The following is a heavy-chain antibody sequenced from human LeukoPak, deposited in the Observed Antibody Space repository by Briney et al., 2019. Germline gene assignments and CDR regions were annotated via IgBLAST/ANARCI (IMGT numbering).Heavy chain of an antibody. V-gene: IGHV1-24*01. CDR1: GYTLTELS. J-gene: IGHJ5*02. Sequence: GASVKVSCKVSGYTLTELSMHWVRQAPGKGLEWMGGFDPEDGETIYAQKFQGRVTMTEDTSTDTAYMELSSLRSEDTAVYYCATSYYGSGSSNWFDHWGQGTLVTVSS. CDR2: FDPEDGET. CDR3: ATSYYGSGSSNWFDH. D-gene: IGHD3-10*01.